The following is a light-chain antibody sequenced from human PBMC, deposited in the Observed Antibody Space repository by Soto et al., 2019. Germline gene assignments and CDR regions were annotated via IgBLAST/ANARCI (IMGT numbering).Light chain of an antibody. CDR3: QKYNSAPRT. V-gene: IGKV1-27*01. CDR1: QGISNS. J-gene: IGKJ1*01. CDR2: AAS. Sequence: DIQMTQSPSSLSASVGDRVTITCQASQGISNSLAWFQQKPGKVPKLLIYAASILQLGVPSRFSGSGSGTDFTLTIRSLQPEDVATYYCQKYNSAPRTFGQGTKVEIK.